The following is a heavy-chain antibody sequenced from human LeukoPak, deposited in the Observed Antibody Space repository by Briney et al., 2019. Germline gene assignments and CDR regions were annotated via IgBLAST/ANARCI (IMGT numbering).Heavy chain of an antibody. CDR3: ARGGDSSGSIRSAFDI. CDR2: ISSSGIT. CDR1: GFTFSSYS. Sequence: IEPGGSLRLSCAASGFTFSSYSMNWVRQAPGKGLEWVSVISSSGITYSADSVKGRFTISRDNSKNMVCLQMNSLRAEDTAVYYCARGGDSSGSIRSAFDIWGQGTMVTVSS. J-gene: IGHJ3*02. V-gene: IGHV3-53*01. D-gene: IGHD3-22*01.